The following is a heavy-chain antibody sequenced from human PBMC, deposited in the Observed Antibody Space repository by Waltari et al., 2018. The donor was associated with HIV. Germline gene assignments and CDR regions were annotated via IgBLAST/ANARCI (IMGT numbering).Heavy chain of an antibody. CDR2: IDYSGST. J-gene: IGHJ4*02. CDR1: GGSISSYY. CDR3: ARGQLDFDY. Sequence: QVQLQESGPGLVKPSETLSLTCTVSGGSISSYYWSWIRQPPGKGLGWIGYIDYSGSTNYNPSLKSRVTISVDTSKNQFSLKLSSVTAADTAVYYCARGQLDFDYWGQGTLVTVSS. V-gene: IGHV4-59*01.